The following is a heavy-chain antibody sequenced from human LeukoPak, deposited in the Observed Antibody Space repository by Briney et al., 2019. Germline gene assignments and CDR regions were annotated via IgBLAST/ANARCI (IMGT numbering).Heavy chain of an antibody. CDR3: VRGNDYGGPHY. Sequence: GGSLRLSCAASGFTFSSSAMSWVRQAPGKGLEWVSAISNNGGYTYYADSVQGRFTISRDNSKSTLYLRMNSLRAEDTAVYYCVRGNDYGGPHYWGQGTLVTVSS. J-gene: IGHJ4*02. V-gene: IGHV3-23*01. CDR1: GFTFSSSA. D-gene: IGHD4-23*01. CDR2: ISNNGGYT.